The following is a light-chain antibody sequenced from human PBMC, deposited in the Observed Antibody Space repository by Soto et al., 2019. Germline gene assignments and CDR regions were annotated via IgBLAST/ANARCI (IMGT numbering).Light chain of an antibody. CDR3: SSYAGSSTYV. V-gene: IGLV2-8*01. CDR1: SSDDGGYDY. Sequence: QSVLTQPPSASGSPGQSVTISCTGTSSDDGGYDYVSWYQQHPGKAPKLMIYEVSKRPSGVPDRFSGSKSGNTASLTVSGLQAEDEADYYCSSYAGSSTYVFGTGTKLTVL. CDR2: EVS. J-gene: IGLJ1*01.